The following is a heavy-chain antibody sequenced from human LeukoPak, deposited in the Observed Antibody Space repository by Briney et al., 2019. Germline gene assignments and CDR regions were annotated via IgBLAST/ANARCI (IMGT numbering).Heavy chain of an antibody. V-gene: IGHV4-4*07. CDR2: IYTSGST. J-gene: IGHJ6*03. CDR1: GGSISSYY. Sequence: SETLSLTCTVSGGSISSYYWSWIRQPAGKGLEWIGRIYTSGSTNYNPSLKSRVTMSVDTSKNQFSLKLSSVTAADTAVYYCARRAWVPAAGGSVYYYMDVWGKGTTVTVSS. CDR3: ARRAWVPAAGGSVYYYMDV. D-gene: IGHD2-2*01.